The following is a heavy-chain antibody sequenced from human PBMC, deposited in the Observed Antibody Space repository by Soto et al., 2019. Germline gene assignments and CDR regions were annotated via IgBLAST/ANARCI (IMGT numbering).Heavy chain of an antibody. D-gene: IGHD1-7*01. J-gene: IGHJ5*02. CDR1: GGTFSSYA. CDR3: ARVNGGTTVVVYNWFDP. CDR2: IIPIFGTA. Sequence: SVKVCGKASGGTFSSYAMSWVRQARGEGLEWMGGIIPIFGTANYAQKFQGRVTITADESTSTAYMELSSLRSEDTAVYYCARVNGGTTVVVYNWFDPWGQGTLVTVSS. V-gene: IGHV1-69*13.